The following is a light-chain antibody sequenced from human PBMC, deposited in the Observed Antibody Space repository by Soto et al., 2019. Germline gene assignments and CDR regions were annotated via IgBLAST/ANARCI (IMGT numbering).Light chain of an antibody. Sequence: IQLTQSPSSLSASVGDRVTITCRASQGISSYLAWYQQKPGKAPKLLIYGASTLQTGVPSRFSGIGSGTDFTLTISSLQPEDFATYYCQEYNSYPVTFGGGTKVEIK. CDR1: QGISSY. J-gene: IGKJ4*01. V-gene: IGKV1-9*01. CDR2: GAS. CDR3: QEYNSYPVT.